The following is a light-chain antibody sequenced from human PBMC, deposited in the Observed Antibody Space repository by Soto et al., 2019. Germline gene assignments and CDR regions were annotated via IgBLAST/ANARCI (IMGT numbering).Light chain of an antibody. V-gene: IGKV1-5*03. CDR2: TAS. Sequence: DIQMTQSPSTLSASVGDRVTITCRASQSASTGFAWYQQKPRKPPKLLLYTASNLESGVTSRFTGSGSGTEFTLTISILQPDDFATDYCQQYNSWTLGQGTKVEIK. CDR1: QSASTG. CDR3: QQYNSWT. J-gene: IGKJ1*01.